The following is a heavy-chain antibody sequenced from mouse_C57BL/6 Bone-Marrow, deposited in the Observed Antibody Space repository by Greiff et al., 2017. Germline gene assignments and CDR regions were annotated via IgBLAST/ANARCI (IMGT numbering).Heavy chain of an antibody. D-gene: IGHD3-2*02. J-gene: IGHJ3*01. CDR3: TREGSSGYWCAY. Sequence: EVMLVESGEGLVKPGGSLKLSCAASGFTFSSYAMSWVRQTPEKRLEWVAYISRGGDYIYYADTVKGRFPISRDNARNTLYLQMSSLKSEDTAMYYCTREGSSGYWCAYWGQGTLVTGSA. CDR2: ISRGGDYI. V-gene: IGHV5-9-1*02. CDR1: GFTFSSYA.